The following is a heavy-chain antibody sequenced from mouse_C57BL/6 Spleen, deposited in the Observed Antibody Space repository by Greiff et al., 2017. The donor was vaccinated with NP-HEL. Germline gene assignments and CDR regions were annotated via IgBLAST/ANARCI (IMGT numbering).Heavy chain of an antibody. D-gene: IGHD1-1*01. Sequence: VQLQQSGPELVKPGASVKISCKASGYAFSSSWMNWVKQRPGKGLEWIGRIYPGDGDTNYNGKFKGKATLTADKSSSTAYMELSSLTSEDSEVYVCEREEYYVGSNYVYFDVWGTGTTVTVSS. CDR1: GYAFSSSW. CDR3: EREEYYVGSNYVYFDV. V-gene: IGHV1-82*01. J-gene: IGHJ1*03. CDR2: IYPGDGDT.